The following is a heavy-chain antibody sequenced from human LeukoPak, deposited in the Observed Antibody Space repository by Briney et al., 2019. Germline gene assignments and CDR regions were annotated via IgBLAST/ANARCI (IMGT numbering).Heavy chain of an antibody. D-gene: IGHD5-18*01. CDR1: GYTFTSYG. V-gene: IGHV1-18*01. CDR2: ISAYNGNT. CDR3: ARSRRYSYDLGNMDV. Sequence: GASVKVSCKASGYTFTSYGISWVRQAPGQGLEWMGWISAYNGNTNYAQKLQGRVTMTTDTSTSTAYMELRSLRSDDTAVYYCARSRRYSYDLGNMDVWGKGTTVTVSS. J-gene: IGHJ6*03.